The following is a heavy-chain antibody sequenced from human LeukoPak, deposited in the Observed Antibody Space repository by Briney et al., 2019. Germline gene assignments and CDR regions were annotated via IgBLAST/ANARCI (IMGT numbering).Heavy chain of an antibody. Sequence: ASVKVSCKASGYTFTGYYMHWVRQAPGQGLEWMGWINPNSGGTNYAQKFQGRVSMTRDTSISTAYMELSRLRSDDTAVYYCARLGAYYYYMDVWGKGTTVTVSS. CDR3: ARLGAYYYYMDV. J-gene: IGHJ6*03. V-gene: IGHV1-2*02. CDR2: INPNSGGT. CDR1: GYTFTGYY.